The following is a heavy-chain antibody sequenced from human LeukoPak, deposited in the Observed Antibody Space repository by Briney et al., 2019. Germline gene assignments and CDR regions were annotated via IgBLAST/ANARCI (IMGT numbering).Heavy chain of an antibody. CDR1: GFTFSSYA. CDR2: ISGSGGST. Sequence: GGSLRLSCAASGFTFSSYAMSWVRQAPGKGLEWVSAISGSGGSTYYADSVKGRFTISRDNSKNTLYLQMNSLRAEDTAVYYCARSYCSGGSCYSMYFDYWGQGTLVTVSS. D-gene: IGHD2-15*01. V-gene: IGHV3-23*01. J-gene: IGHJ4*02. CDR3: ARSYCSGGSCYSMYFDY.